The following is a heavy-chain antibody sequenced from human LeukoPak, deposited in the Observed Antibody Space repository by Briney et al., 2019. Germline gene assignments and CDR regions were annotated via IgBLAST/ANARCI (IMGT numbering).Heavy chain of an antibody. CDR3: ARVVSGWSLYYYYGMNV. D-gene: IGHD6-19*01. V-gene: IGHV1-8*01. CDR1: GYTFTSYD. CDR2: MNPNSGNT. J-gene: IGHJ6*02. Sequence: ASVKVSCKASGYTFTSYDINWVRQATGQGLGWMGWMNPNSGNTGYAQKFQGRVTMTRNTSISTAYMELSSLRSEDTAVYYCARVVSGWSLYYYYGMNVWGQGTTVTVSS.